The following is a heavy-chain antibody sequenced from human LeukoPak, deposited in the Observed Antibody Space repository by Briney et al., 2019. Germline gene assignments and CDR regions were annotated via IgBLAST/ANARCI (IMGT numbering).Heavy chain of an antibody. D-gene: IGHD1-1*01. CDR2: INPNSGGT. CDR1: GYTFTSFV. Sequence: GASVKVSCVASGYTFTSFVMSWVRQAPGQGLEWMGWINPNSGGTNYAQKFQGWVTMTRDTSISTAYMELSRLRSDDTAVYYCARDAQETGTNSDYYYYYYGMDVWGQGTTVTVSS. CDR3: ARDAQETGTNSDYYYYYYGMDV. V-gene: IGHV1-2*04. J-gene: IGHJ6*02.